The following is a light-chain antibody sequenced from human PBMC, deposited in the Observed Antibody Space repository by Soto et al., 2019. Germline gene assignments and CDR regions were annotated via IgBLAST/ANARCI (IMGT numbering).Light chain of an antibody. CDR2: DVS. CDR1: SSDVGAYNH. V-gene: IGLV2-14*03. CDR3: LSYTTSTTYV. J-gene: IGLJ1*01. Sequence: QSALTQPASVSGSPGQWITISCTGTSSDVGAYNHVSWFQHHPGKAPKLMIYDVSNRPSGVSNRFSGSKSGNTASLTISGLQAEDEADYYCLSYTTSTTYVFGTGTKLTVL.